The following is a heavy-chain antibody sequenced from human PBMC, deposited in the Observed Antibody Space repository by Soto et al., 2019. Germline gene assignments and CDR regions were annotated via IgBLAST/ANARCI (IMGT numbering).Heavy chain of an antibody. CDR3: GSVGYCSSTNCLFYYYHYGMDV. J-gene: IGHJ6*02. V-gene: IGHV1-69*13. Sequence: ASVKVSCKASGGTFSSHAISWVRQAPGRGLEWMGGIIPIFGTTNYAQNLRARVTITADESTSTAYMELSSLTSEDTALYYCGSVGYCSSTNCLFYYYHYGMDVWGQGTTVTVSS. CDR2: IIPIFGTT. D-gene: IGHD2-2*03. CDR1: GGTFSSHA.